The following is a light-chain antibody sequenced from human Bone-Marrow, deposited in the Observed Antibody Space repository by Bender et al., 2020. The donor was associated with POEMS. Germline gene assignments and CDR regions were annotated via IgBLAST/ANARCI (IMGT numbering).Light chain of an antibody. J-gene: IGLJ2*01. Sequence: QSALTQPPSVSGSPGQSVTISCTGTRSDVGSYNRVSWYQQPPGTAPKLMIYEVSNRPSGVPDRFSGSKSGNTASLTISGLQAEDEADYYCCSYAGSYTFVFGGGTKLGV. CDR1: RSDVGSYNR. CDR3: CSYAGSYTFV. CDR2: EVS. V-gene: IGLV2-18*02.